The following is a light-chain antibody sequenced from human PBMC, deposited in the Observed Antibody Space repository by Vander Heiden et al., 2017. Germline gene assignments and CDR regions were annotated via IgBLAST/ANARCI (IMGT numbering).Light chain of an antibody. CDR1: QSLRHSNGYTY. V-gene: IGKV2-28*01. CDR3: RQALQTPIT. Sequence: IVMTQSPLSLPVSLGEPASISCRSGQSLRHSNGYTYLDWYVLKSGQSPQLFIYLGSNRAPGVPDRFSGSGSGTDFTLKISRVAADDVGIYFCRQALQTPITFGGGTTMEIK. J-gene: IGKJ4*01. CDR2: LGS.